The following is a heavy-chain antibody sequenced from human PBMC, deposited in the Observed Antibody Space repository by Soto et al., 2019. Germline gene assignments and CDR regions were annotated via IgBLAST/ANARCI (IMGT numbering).Heavy chain of an antibody. CDR3: ARAEGSGSRAFDI. Sequence: LCGGSISSGGYYWSWIRQHPGKDLEWIGYIYYSGSTYYNPSLKSRVTISVDTSKNQFSLKLSSVTAADTTVYYCARAEGSGSRAFDIWGQGTMVTVSS. D-gene: IGHD3-10*01. V-gene: IGHV4-31*02. CDR2: IYYSGST. CDR1: GGSISSGGYY. J-gene: IGHJ3*02.